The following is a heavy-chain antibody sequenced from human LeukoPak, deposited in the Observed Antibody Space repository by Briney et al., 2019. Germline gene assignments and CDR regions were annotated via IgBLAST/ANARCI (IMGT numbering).Heavy chain of an antibody. Sequence: GASAKVPCKASGYTFTGYYIHWVRQAPGQGLEWMGWIHPNSGGTNFAQKFQGRVTMTRDSSISTAYMEVSSLRSDDTAVYYCARAPVGGPLRFFDYWGQGTLVTVSS. CDR3: ARAPVGGPLRFFDY. CDR1: GYTFTGYY. D-gene: IGHD3-3*01. V-gene: IGHV1-2*02. J-gene: IGHJ4*02. CDR2: IHPNSGGT.